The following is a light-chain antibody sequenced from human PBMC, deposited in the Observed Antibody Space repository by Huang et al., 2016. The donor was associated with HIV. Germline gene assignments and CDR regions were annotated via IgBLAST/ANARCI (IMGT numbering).Light chain of an antibody. V-gene: IGKV1-39*01. CDR3: QQTYTTPRVT. CDR1: QDISTS. Sequence: DIRLTQSPSSLSASVGDRVTITCRASQDISTSLNWFQQKPGKAPKLLIFAASTLQSGVPSRFIGSGSGTAFTLTITSLQPEDFATYSCQQTYTTPRVTFGPGTK. J-gene: IGKJ3*01. CDR2: AAS.